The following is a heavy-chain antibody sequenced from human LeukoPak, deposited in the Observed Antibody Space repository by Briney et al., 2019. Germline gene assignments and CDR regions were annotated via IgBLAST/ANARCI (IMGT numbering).Heavy chain of an antibody. CDR2: IVGSGDSS. CDR1: GFTFSSYA. D-gene: IGHD2-15*01. J-gene: IGHJ4*02. Sequence: GGSLRLSCAASGFTFSSYAMSWVRQAPGKGLEWVSCIVGSGDSSYYADSVEGRFTISRDDSKNTLFLQMNSLRDEDTAIYYCAKVHGWGRQLGYYFDYWGQGTLVTVSS. CDR3: AKVHGWGRQLGYYFDY. V-gene: IGHV3-23*01.